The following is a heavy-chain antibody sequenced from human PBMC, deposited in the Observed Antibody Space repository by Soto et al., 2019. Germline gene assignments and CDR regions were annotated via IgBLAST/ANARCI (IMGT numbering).Heavy chain of an antibody. J-gene: IGHJ5*02. V-gene: IGHV4-31*01. CDR3: ARRRPRGGSWFGDKPNWLDP. CDR2: IYYRGST. CDR1: GGSISGDGYF. Sequence: SETLSLTCTVSGGSISGDGYFWSRHRPHSGKGLGWLGYIYYRGSTYYNPSLKRLDTISVDTSNNQFSLKLSSVTAADTAVYYCARRRPRGGSWFGDKPNWLDPCVQGSLVT. D-gene: IGHD3-10*01.